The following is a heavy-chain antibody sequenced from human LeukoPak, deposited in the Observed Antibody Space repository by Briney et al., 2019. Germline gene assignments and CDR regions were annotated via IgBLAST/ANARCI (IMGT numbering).Heavy chain of an antibody. CDR1: GYSFTSYW. CDR2: IDPSDSYT. Sequence: GESLRISCKGSGYSFTSYWISWVRQMPGKGLEWMGRIDPSDSYTNYSPSFQGHVTISADKSISTAYLQWSSLKASDTAMYYCARDHPYCSSTSCFGAFDIWGQGTVVTVSS. D-gene: IGHD2-2*01. CDR3: ARDHPYCSSTSCFGAFDI. V-gene: IGHV5-10-1*01. J-gene: IGHJ3*02.